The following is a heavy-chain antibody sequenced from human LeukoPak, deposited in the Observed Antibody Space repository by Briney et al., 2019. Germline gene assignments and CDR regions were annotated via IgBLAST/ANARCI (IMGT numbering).Heavy chain of an antibody. Sequence: SETLSLTCTVSGGSISSSSYYWGWIRQPPGKGLEWIGSIYYSGSTYYNPSLKSRVTISVDTSKNQFSLKLSSVTAADTAVYYCARRARMPPSAVGLYAFDIWGQGTMVTVSS. V-gene: IGHV4-39*01. J-gene: IGHJ3*02. D-gene: IGHD2-15*01. CDR3: ARRARMPPSAVGLYAFDI. CDR1: GGSISSSSYY. CDR2: IYYSGST.